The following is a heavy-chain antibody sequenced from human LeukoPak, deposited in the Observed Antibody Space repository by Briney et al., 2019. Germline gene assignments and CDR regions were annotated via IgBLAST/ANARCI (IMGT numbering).Heavy chain of an antibody. CDR2: IDNSGSTI. J-gene: IGHJ4*02. CDR3: AREKVGTVANFDS. CDR1: TFTFNDDY. V-gene: IGHV3-11*01. Sequence: GGSLRLSCVASTFTFNDDYMSWIRQAPGKGLEWISYIDNSGSTIYDADSVKGRFRVSRDNAKNSIYLQMNSLRVEDSAAYYCAREKVGTVANFDSWGQGTLVIVSS. D-gene: IGHD6-19*01.